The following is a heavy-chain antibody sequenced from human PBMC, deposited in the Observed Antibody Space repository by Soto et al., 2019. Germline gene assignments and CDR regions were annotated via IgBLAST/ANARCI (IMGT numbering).Heavy chain of an antibody. J-gene: IGHJ4*02. CDR2: LSPTTGGT. CDR3: ARPPGYVTDWYYFDT. V-gene: IGHV1-2*02. CDR1: GNTLTSIY. D-gene: IGHD3-9*01. Sequence: ASVKVSCKTSGNTLTSIYIHWVRQAPGQGLEWVGRLSPTTGGTNYAQHFQGRVTVTWDMSTFTAYMELSSLIYEDTAVYYCARPPGYVTDWYYFDTWGQGTQVTVSS.